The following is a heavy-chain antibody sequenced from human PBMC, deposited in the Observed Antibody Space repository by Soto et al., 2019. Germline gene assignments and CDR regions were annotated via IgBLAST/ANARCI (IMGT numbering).Heavy chain of an antibody. Sequence: GGSLRLSCAASGFTVSSNYMSWVRQAPGKGLEWVSVIYSGGSTYYADSVKGRFTISRDNSKNTLYLQMNSLRAEDTAVYYCARDEAKDSGYVGPLDYWGQGTLVTVSS. D-gene: IGHD5-12*01. CDR2: IYSGGST. V-gene: IGHV3-66*01. CDR3: ARDEAKDSGYVGPLDY. CDR1: GFTVSSNY. J-gene: IGHJ4*02.